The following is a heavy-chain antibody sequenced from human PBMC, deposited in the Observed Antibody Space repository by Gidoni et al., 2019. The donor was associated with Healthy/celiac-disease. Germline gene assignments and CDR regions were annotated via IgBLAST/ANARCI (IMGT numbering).Heavy chain of an antibody. V-gene: IGHV1-69*01. J-gene: IGHJ3*02. CDR3: ARPAVGAPVWDI. CDR1: GGTFSSYA. CDR2: IIPIFGTA. D-gene: IGHD1-26*01. Sequence: QVQLVQSGAEVKKTGSSVKVSCMASGGTFSSYAISWVRQAPGQGLEWMGGIIPIFGTANYAQKFQGRVTITADESTSTAYMELSSLRSEDTAVYYCARPAVGAPVWDIWGQGTMVTVSS.